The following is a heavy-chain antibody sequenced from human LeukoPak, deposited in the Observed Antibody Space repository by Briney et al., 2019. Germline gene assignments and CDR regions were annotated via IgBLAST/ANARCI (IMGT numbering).Heavy chain of an antibody. CDR3: AKDRYYDSSQFYFDY. D-gene: IGHD3-22*01. CDR1: GFTFDDYA. Sequence: GGSLRLSCAASGFTFDDYAMHWVRQAPGKGLEWVSLISGDGGSTYYADSVKGRFTISRDNSKNSLYLQMNSLRTEDTALYYCAKDRYYDSSQFYFDYWGQGTLVTVSS. J-gene: IGHJ4*02. CDR2: ISGDGGST. V-gene: IGHV3-43*02.